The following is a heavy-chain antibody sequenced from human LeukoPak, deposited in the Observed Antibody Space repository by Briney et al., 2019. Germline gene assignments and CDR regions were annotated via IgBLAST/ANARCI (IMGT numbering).Heavy chain of an antibody. CDR2: IYYSGST. CDR1: GGSISNYY. CDR3: TRDQYSSSWYGAFDI. D-gene: IGHD6-13*01. Sequence: PSETLSLTCTVSGGSISNYYWSWIRQPPGKGLECFGYIYYSGSTNYNPSLKSRVTISIDTSKNKFSLNLSSVTAADTAVYYCTRDQYSSSWYGAFDIWGQGTMVTVSS. J-gene: IGHJ3*02. V-gene: IGHV4-59*01.